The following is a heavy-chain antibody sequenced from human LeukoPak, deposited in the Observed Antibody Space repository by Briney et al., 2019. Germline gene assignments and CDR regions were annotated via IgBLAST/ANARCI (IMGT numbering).Heavy chain of an antibody. CDR2: INHSGST. V-gene: IGHV4-34*01. CDR1: GGSFSGYY. D-gene: IGHD5-18*01. J-gene: IGHJ4*02. Sequence: SETLSLTCAVYGGSFSGYYWSWIRQPPGKGLEWIGEINHSGSTNYNPSLKSRVTISVDTSKNQFSLKLSSVTAADTAVYYCDYRWIQPSHFDYWGKGTLVTVSS. CDR3: DYRWIQPSHFDY.